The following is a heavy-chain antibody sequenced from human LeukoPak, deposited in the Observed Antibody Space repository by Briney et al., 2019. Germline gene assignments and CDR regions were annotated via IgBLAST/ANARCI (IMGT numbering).Heavy chain of an antibody. J-gene: IGHJ3*02. Sequence: EGSLRLSCAASGFTFSAYTVNWVRQAPGKGLEWVSSISSGSSYIYYADSVKGRFTISRDNAKNSLFLQMNTLRAEDTAVYYCARGGGYCSGGSCNSHDAFDIWGQGTLVTVSS. CDR1: GFTFSAYT. CDR2: ISSGSSYI. CDR3: ARGGGYCSGGSCNSHDAFDI. V-gene: IGHV3-21*01. D-gene: IGHD2-15*01.